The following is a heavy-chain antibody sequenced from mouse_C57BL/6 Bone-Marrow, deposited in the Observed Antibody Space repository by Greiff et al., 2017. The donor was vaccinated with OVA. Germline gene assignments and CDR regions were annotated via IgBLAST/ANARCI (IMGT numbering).Heavy chain of an antibody. J-gene: IGHJ2*01. CDR2: ISDGGSYT. D-gene: IGHD1-1*01. Sequence: EVQLVESGGGLVKPGGSLKLSCAASGFTFSSYAMSWVRQTPEKRLEWVATISDGGSYTYYPDNVKGRFTISRDNAKNNLYLQMSHLKSEDTAMYYCAREVVITTVVATYYFDYWGQGTTLTVSS. V-gene: IGHV5-4*01. CDR3: AREVVITTVVATYYFDY. CDR1: GFTFSSYA.